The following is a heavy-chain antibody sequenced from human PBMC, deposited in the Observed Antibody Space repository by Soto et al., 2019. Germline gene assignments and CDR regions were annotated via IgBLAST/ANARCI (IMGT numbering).Heavy chain of an antibody. D-gene: IGHD2-2*01. Sequence: EVQLVESGGGLVQPGGSLRLSCAASGFTFRTYWMHWVRQAPGKGLVWVSRINPDGDSTNYVDSVKGRFTISRDNAKNTLYLQMNSLRDEDTAVYFCASYATHTYNSYYGMDVWGQGTTVTVSS. CDR3: ASYATHTYNSYYGMDV. V-gene: IGHV3-74*01. J-gene: IGHJ6*02. CDR1: GFTFRTYW. CDR2: INPDGDST.